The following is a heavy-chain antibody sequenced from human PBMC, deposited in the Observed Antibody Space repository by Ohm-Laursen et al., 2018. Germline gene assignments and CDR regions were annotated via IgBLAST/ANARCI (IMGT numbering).Heavy chain of an antibody. CDR3: ATVLTLGY. CDR1: GFTFSSYG. CDR2: ISSSSSYI. V-gene: IGHV3-21*01. Sequence: LRLSCTASGFTFSSYGMNWVRQAPGKGLEWVSSISSSSSYIYYADSVKGRFTISRDNAKNSLYLQMNSLRAEDTAVYYCATVLTLGYWGQGTLVTVSS. D-gene: IGHD2-8*01. J-gene: IGHJ4*02.